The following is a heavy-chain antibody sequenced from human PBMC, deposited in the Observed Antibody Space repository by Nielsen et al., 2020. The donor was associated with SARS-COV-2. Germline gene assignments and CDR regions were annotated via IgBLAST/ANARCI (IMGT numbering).Heavy chain of an antibody. V-gene: IGHV3-9*01. CDR2: LSWNGGSI. D-gene: IGHD6-19*01. CDR3: ATDMGWTDAFDI. CDR1: GITFDDYA. J-gene: IGHJ3*02. Sequence: SLKISCAASGITFDDYALHWVRQAPGKGLEWVSGLSWNGGSIGYADSVKGRFTISRDNAKKSLYLQMNSLRAEDTALYYCATDMGWTDAFDIWGQGTMVTVSS.